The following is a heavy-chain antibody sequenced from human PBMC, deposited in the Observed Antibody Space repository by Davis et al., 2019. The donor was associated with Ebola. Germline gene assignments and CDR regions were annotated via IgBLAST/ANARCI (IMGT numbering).Heavy chain of an antibody. CDR2: ISISSGFT. V-gene: IGHV3-11*06. CDR1: GFIFSDYY. J-gene: IGHJ4*02. CDR3: ARGPRKMATTNFDY. D-gene: IGHD5-24*01. Sequence: PGGSLRLSCAASGFIFSDYYMSWIRQAPGKGLGWVSYISISSGFTNYADSVKGRFTISRDNAKNSLYLQMNSLRAEDTAVYYCARGPRKMATTNFDYWGQGTLVTVSS.